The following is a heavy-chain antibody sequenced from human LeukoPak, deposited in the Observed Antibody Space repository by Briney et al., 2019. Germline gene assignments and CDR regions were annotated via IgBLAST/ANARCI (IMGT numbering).Heavy chain of an antibody. Sequence: SETLSLTCTVSGGSISSYYWSWIRQPPGKGLEWIGYMYNSGSTNYNPSLTSRVAISLDTSKSQFSLKLSSVTAADTAVYYCAREFNWFDPWGQGILVTVSS. CDR2: MYNSGST. CDR1: GGSISSYY. V-gene: IGHV4-59*01. J-gene: IGHJ5*02. CDR3: AREFNWFDP.